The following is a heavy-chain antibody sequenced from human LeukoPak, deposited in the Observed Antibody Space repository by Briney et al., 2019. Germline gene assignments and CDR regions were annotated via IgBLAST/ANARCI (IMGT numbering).Heavy chain of an antibody. V-gene: IGHV4-4*07. CDR3: ARGKEGNAVFDY. D-gene: IGHD2-8*01. J-gene: IGHJ4*02. Sequence: SETLSLTCTVSGGSISGYYWSWIRQPSGKGLEWIGRMSTSGGTNYNPSLKSRVTMSQDTSKKQFSLNLSSATAADTAVYYCARGKEGNAVFDYWGQGILVTVSS. CDR1: GGSISGYY. CDR2: MSTSGGT.